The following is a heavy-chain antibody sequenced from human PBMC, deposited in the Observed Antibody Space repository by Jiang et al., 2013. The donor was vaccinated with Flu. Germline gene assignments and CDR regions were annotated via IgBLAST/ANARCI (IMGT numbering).Heavy chain of an antibody. V-gene: IGHV1-18*01. D-gene: IGHD2-2*01. CDR2: ISAYNGNT. J-gene: IGHJ6*02. CDR3: ARDLPESIVVVPAAISVWGYYYYGMDV. Sequence: GAEVKKPGASVKVSCKASGYTFTSYGISWVRQAPGQGLEWMGWISAYNGNTNYAQKLQGRVTMTTDTSTSTAYMELRSLRSDDTAVYYCARDLPESIVVVPAAISVWGYYYYGMDVWGQGTTVTVSS. CDR1: GYTFTSYG.